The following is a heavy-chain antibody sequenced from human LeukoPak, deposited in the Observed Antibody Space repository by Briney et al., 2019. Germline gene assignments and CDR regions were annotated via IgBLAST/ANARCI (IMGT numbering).Heavy chain of an antibody. Sequence: GGSLRLSCAASGFTFSSYWMHWVRQAPGKGLVWVSRINSDGSSTSYADSVKGRFTISRDNAKNTLYLQMNSLRAEDTAVYYCANTHCDSSPIVWNFWGQGTLVTVSS. CDR1: GFTFSSYW. J-gene: IGHJ4*02. CDR3: ANTHCDSSPIVWNF. CDR2: INSDGSST. V-gene: IGHV3-74*01. D-gene: IGHD6-6*01.